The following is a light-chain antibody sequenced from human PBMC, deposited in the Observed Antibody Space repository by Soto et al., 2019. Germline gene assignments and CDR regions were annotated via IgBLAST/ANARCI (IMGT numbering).Light chain of an antibody. Sequence: EIVLTQSPGTLSLSPGERATLSCRASQSVSSTYLAWYQQKPGQAPRLLIYGASNRATGIPDRFSGSGSGTDFTLTISRLEPEDSALYYCQQNGISPLTFGGGAKVEIK. CDR1: QSVSSTY. V-gene: IGKV3-20*01. CDR3: QQNGISPLT. CDR2: GAS. J-gene: IGKJ4*01.